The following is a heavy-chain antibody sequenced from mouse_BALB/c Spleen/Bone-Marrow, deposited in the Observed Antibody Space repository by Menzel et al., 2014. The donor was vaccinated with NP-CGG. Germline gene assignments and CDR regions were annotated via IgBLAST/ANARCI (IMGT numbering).Heavy chain of an antibody. J-gene: IGHJ3*01. V-gene: IGHV5-9-3*01. D-gene: IGHD1-1*01. CDR2: ISSGGSYT. CDR1: GFTFXSYA. CDR3: ARPHYYGSSWFAY. Sequence: EVQGVESGGGLVKPGGSLKLSCAASGFTFXSYAMSWVRQTPEKRLEWVATISSGGSYTYYPDSVKGRFTISRDNAKNTLYLQMSSLRSEDTAMYYCARPHYYGSSWFAYWGQGTLVTVSA.